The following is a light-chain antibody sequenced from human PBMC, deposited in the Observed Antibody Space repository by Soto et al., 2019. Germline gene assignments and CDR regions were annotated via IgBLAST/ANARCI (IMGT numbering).Light chain of an antibody. Sequence: DIQMTQSPSSLSASIGDRVTNTCRASQGISNYLAWYQQKPGKVPKLLIFAASTLHSGVPTRFSGSLSGADFTLTISSLQPEDVATYYCQKYNSAPFAFGPGTKVDLK. V-gene: IGKV1-27*01. CDR3: QKYNSAPFA. J-gene: IGKJ3*01. CDR1: QGISNY. CDR2: AAS.